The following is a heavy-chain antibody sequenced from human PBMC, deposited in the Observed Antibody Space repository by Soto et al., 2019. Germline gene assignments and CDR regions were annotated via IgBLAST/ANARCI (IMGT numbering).Heavy chain of an antibody. CDR2: IYYSGST. J-gene: IGHJ6*03. V-gene: IGHV4-31*03. D-gene: IGHD1-7*01. CDR3: ARDAFISITGTTRYYMDV. Sequence: SETLSLTCTVSGGSISSGGYYWSWIRQHPGKGLEWIGYIYYSGSTYYNPSLKSRVTISVDTSKNQFSLKLSSVTAADTAVYYCARDAFISITGTTRYYMDVWGKGTTVTVS. CDR1: GGSISSGGYY.